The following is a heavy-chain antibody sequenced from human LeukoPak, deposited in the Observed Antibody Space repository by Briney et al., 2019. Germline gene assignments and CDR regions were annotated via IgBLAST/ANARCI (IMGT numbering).Heavy chain of an antibody. CDR3: ARERRKLNWFDP. CDR2: IYSGGST. D-gene: IGHD1-7*01. V-gene: IGHV3-66*01. CDR1: GFTVSSNY. J-gene: IGHJ5*02. Sequence: PGGSLRLSCAASGFTVSSNYMSWVRQAPGKGLEWVSVIYSGGSTYYADSVKGRFTISRDNSKNTLYLQVNSLRAEDTAVYYCARERRKLNWFDPWGQGTLVTVSS.